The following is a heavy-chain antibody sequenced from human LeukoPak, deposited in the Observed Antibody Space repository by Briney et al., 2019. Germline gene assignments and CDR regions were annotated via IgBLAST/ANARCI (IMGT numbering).Heavy chain of an antibody. CDR1: GGSISSSSYY. J-gene: IGHJ5*02. V-gene: IGHV4-39*07. CDR2: IYYSGST. CDR3: AREEQWLVRGPNWFDP. D-gene: IGHD6-19*01. Sequence: PSETLSLTCTVSGGSISSSSYYWGWIRQPPGKGLEWIGSIYYSGSTYYNPSLKSRVTISVDTSKNQFSLKLSSVTAADTAVYYCAREEQWLVRGPNWFDPWGQGTLVTVSS.